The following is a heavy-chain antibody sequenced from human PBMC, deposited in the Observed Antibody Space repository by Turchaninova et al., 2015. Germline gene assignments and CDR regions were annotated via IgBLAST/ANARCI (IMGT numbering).Heavy chain of an antibody. CDR1: GFTFSSFA. CDR3: VKGYVAARSFYFYYGMDR. Sequence: EVQVVESGGDLVQPGGSLRLSCSASGFTFSSFAMHWVRQAPGKGLEYVSAISDNGLNTYYADSVKGRFTISRDNSKNSLYLQMSSLRAEDSAVYYCVKGYVAARSFYFYYGMDRWDQGTTVTVSS. V-gene: IGHV3-64D*06. D-gene: IGHD6-6*01. CDR2: ISDNGLNT. J-gene: IGHJ6*02.